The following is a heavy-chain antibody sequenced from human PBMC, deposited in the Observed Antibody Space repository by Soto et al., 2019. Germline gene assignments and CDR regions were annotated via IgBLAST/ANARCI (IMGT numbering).Heavy chain of an antibody. CDR1: GITFSAYS. Sequence: GGSLRLSCAVSGITFSAYSINWVRQAPGKGLEWVSGISGGTDTTYYADSVKGRFTISRDNSKNTVYLQMNSLRAEDTALYYCATVLSAAFDIWGQGTMVTVSS. J-gene: IGHJ3*02. CDR3: ATVLSAAFDI. V-gene: IGHV3-23*01. CDR2: ISGGTDTT.